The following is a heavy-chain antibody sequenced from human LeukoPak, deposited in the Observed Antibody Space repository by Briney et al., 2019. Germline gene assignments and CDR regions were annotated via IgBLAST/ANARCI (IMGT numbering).Heavy chain of an antibody. D-gene: IGHD3-16*01. Sequence: PGGSLRLSCAASGFTFSSYAMSWVHQAPGKGLEWVSAISGSGGSTYYADSVKGRFTISRDNSKNTLYLQMNSLRAEDTAVYYCAKPYRPTRGGFDYWGQGTLVTVSS. CDR2: ISGSGGST. CDR1: GFTFSSYA. V-gene: IGHV3-23*01. CDR3: AKPYRPTRGGFDY. J-gene: IGHJ4*02.